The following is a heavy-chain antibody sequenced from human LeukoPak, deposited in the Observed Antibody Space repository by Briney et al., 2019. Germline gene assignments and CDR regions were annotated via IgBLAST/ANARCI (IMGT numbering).Heavy chain of an antibody. V-gene: IGHV4-61*02. CDR2: IYTSGST. CDR3: AAVAGTGRVDY. D-gene: IGHD6-19*01. Sequence: PSQTLSLTCTVSGGSISSGSYYWSWIRQLAGKGLEWIGRIYTSGSTNYNPSLKSRVTISVDTSKNQFSLKLSSVTAADTAVYYCAAVAGTGRVDYWGQGTLVTVSS. J-gene: IGHJ4*02. CDR1: GGSISSGSYY.